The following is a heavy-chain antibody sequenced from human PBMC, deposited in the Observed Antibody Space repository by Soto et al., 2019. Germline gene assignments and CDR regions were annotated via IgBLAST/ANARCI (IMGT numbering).Heavy chain of an antibody. J-gene: IGHJ4*01. D-gene: IGHD5-12*01. CDR1: GFTFSSYW. CDR2: IKQDGSEK. V-gene: IGHV3-7*01. CDR3: ARVPIVATIVYFDY. Sequence: RALSLSCAASGFTFSSYWMSWVRQAPGKGLEWVANIKQDGSEKYYVDSVKGRFTISRDNAKNSLYLQMNSLRAEDTAVYYCARVPIVATIVYFDYWGQGTLVTVPQ.